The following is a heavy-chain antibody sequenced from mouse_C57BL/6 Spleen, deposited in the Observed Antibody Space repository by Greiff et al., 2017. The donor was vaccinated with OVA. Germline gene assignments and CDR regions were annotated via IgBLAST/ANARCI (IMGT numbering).Heavy chain of an antibody. CDR2: IRSKSNNYDT. D-gene: IGHD3-3*01. J-gene: IGHJ3*01. CDR1: GFSFTTYA. Sequence: EVQLVESGGGLVQPKGSLKLSCAASGFSFTTYAMNWVRQAPGKGLEWVARIRSKSNNYDTYYADTVKDRFTISRDDSESMLYLQMNNLKTEDTAMYFCVREEGDLWFACWGRVTLVTVSA. V-gene: IGHV10-1*01. CDR3: VREEGDLWFAC.